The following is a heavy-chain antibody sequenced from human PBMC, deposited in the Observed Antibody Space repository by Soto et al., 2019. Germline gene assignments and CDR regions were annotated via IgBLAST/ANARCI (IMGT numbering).Heavy chain of an antibody. CDR2: ISSDGSSK. J-gene: IGHJ4*02. CDR3: AKVVEQQLVRCGLDC. D-gene: IGHD6-13*01. V-gene: IGHV3-30*18. Sequence: QVQLVESGGGVVQPGTSLRLSCAASGFTFSNYGMHWVRQAPGKGLDCVASISSDGSSKYYADSVKGRFTISRDNSKNKLNLEMNSLRVEDTAVYYCAKVVEQQLVRCGLDCWGQGTLVTVSS. CDR1: GFTFSNYG.